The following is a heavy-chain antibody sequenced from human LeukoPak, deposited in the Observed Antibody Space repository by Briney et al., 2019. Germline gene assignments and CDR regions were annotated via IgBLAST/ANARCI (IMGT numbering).Heavy chain of an antibody. Sequence: GGSLRLSCAASGFTFSSYEMNWVRQAPGKGLEWVSYISSSGSTIYYADSVKGRFTISRDNAKNSPYLQMNSLRAEDTAVYYCARLSSLTDYWGQGTLVTVSS. V-gene: IGHV3-48*03. D-gene: IGHD6-13*01. CDR2: ISSSGSTI. CDR3: ARLSSLTDY. J-gene: IGHJ4*02. CDR1: GFTFSSYE.